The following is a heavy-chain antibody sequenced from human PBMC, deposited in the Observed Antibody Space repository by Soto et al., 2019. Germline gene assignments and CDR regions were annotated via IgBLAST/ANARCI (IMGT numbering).Heavy chain of an antibody. V-gene: IGHV4-34*01. CDR1: GGSFSGYY. CDR3: ARATPGWYYYYGMDV. J-gene: IGHJ6*02. CDR2: IHHSGST. D-gene: IGHD6-19*01. Sequence: PSATLSITCAVYGGSFSGYYWSWIRQPPGKGLEWIGEIHHSGSTYYNPSLKSRVTISVDTSKNQFSLKLSSVTAADTAVYYCARATPGWYYYYGMDVWGQGTTVTVSS.